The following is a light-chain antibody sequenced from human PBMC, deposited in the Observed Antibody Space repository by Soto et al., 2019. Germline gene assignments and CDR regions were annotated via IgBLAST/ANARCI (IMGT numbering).Light chain of an antibody. CDR1: QSVASNQ. J-gene: IGKJ1*01. CDR3: QQYGGSPQT. V-gene: IGKV3-20*01. Sequence: EIVLTQSPDTLSLSPGERATLSCRASQSVASNQLAWYQHKSGQAPRLLIHGVFTRANGIPDRSSGRGSGTDFTLTISRLEPEDFALYHCQQYGGSPQTFGQGTKVEIK. CDR2: GVF.